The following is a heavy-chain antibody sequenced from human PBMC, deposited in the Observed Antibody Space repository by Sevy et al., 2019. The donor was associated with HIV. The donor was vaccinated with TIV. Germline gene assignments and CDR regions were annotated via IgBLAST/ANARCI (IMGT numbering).Heavy chain of an antibody. V-gene: IGHV3-23*01. D-gene: IGHD6-13*01. CDR2: ISGSGGGT. CDR3: AKAPSIAAAGPRGDYFDY. CDR1: GFTFSSYA. Sequence: GGSLRLSCAASGFTFSSYAMSWVRQAPGKGLEWVSAISGSGGGTYYAHSVKGRFTISRDNSKNTLYLQMNSLRAEDTAVYYCAKAPSIAAAGPRGDYFDYWGQGTLVTVSS. J-gene: IGHJ4*02.